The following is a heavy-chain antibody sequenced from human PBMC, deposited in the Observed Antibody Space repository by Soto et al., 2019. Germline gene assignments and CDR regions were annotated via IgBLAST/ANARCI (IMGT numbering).Heavy chain of an antibody. Sequence: SETLSLTCTVSGGTISPYYWSLIRQPPGKGLEWIGYIYYSGSTNFNPSLKSRVTMSLDTSKNQFSLKLASVTAADTAVYYCASNRSGYSELYTLYWGAGLPVSVSS. CDR1: GGTISPYY. D-gene: IGHD1-26*01. CDR3: ASNRSGYSELYTLY. CDR2: IYYSGST. V-gene: IGHV4-59*01. J-gene: IGHJ4*02.